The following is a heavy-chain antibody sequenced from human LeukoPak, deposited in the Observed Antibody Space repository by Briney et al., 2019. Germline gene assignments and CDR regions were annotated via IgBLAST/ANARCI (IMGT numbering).Heavy chain of an antibody. V-gene: IGHV3-23*01. CDR2: ISGSGGST. CDR1: GFTFSSYA. Sequence: GGSLRLSCAASGFTFSSYAMSWVRQAPGKGLEWVSAISGSGGSTYYADSVKGRFTISRDNSKNTLYLQMNSLSAEDTAVYYCAKEEYYDSSGYYENWFDPWGQGTLVTVSS. CDR3: AKEEYYDSSGYYENWFDP. D-gene: IGHD3-22*01. J-gene: IGHJ5*02.